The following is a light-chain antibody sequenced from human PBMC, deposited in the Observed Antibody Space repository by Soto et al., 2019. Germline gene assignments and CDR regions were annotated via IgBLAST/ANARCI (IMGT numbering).Light chain of an antibody. V-gene: IGLV2-8*01. J-gene: IGLJ1*01. CDR1: SSDVGGYNY. Sequence: QSALTQPPSASGSPGQSVTISCTGTSSDVGGYNYVSWYQQHPGKAPKLMIYEVSKRPSGVPDRFSGSKSGNTASLTVSGLQAEDEADYYCSAYAGSNTRYVFGTGTKVTVL. CDR2: EVS. CDR3: SAYAGSNTRYV.